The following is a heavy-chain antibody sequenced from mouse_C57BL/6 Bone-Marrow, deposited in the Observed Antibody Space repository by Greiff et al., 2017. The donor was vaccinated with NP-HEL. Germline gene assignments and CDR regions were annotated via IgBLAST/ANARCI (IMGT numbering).Heavy chain of an antibody. V-gene: IGHV1-82*01. D-gene: IGHD1-1*01. CDR1: GYAFSSSW. J-gene: IGHJ2*01. Sequence: QVQLQQSGPELVKPGASVKISCKASGYAFSSSWMNWVKQRPGKGLEWIGRIYPGDGDTNYNGKFKGKATLTADKSSSTAYMQLSSLTSEYSAVYFCAPYYYSSSYGFDYWGQGTTLTVSS. CDR3: APYYYSSSYGFDY. CDR2: IYPGDGDT.